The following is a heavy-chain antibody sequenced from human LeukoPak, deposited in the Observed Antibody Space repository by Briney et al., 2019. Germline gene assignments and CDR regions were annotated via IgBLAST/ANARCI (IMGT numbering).Heavy chain of an antibody. CDR1: GFTFSSYA. CDR2: ISSGATNT. CDR3: ARARSMLILRSSFDY. J-gene: IGHJ4*02. Sequence: GGSLRLSRAASGFTFSSYAMSWVRQAPGKGLEWISSISSGATNTYYVDSVKGRFTISRDSSNTTLFLHMTSLRAEDTAIYFCARARSMLILRSSFDYWGQGALVTVSS. V-gene: IGHV3-23*01. D-gene: IGHD2-21*02.